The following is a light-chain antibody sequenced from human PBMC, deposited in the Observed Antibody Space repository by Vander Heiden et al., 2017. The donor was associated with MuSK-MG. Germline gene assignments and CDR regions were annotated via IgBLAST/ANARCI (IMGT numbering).Light chain of an antibody. CDR3: AAWDDSLKGVA. V-gene: IGLV1-44*01. Sequence: RSNVEFNRVSWYVQVPRPAPNTLIYHKNHRPSGVPDRSYGAKSGTSASLAISGLQSEDEADYYCAAWDDSLKGVAFGGGTKLAVL. CDR2: HKN. J-gene: IGLJ2*01. CDR1: RSNVEFNR.